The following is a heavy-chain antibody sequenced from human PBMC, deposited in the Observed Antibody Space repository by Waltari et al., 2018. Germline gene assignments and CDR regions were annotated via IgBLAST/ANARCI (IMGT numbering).Heavy chain of an antibody. J-gene: IGHJ4*02. CDR2: IKEDGSQK. CDR1: AFTLGRHW. D-gene: IGHD1-1*01. Sequence: EVQLVESGGGLVQPGGSLGLSGAPSAFTLGRHWWVWVREAPGKGMGWVANIKEDGSQKYFGDSVKGRFTISRDNAKNSLYLQMDSLRAEDTGVYYCARDVLERHSCFDYWGQGTLVSVAS. V-gene: IGHV3-7*04. CDR3: ARDVLERHSCFDY.